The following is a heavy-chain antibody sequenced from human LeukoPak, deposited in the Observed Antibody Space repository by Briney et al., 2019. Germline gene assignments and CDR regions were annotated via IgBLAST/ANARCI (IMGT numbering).Heavy chain of an antibody. Sequence: GGSLRLSCATSGFTFSDYWMSWVRQAPGKGLEWVANINLRGSEKYYVDSVKGRFTISRDNANNSVYLQMNSLRSEDTAVYYCARDGSDWYSYFDSWGQGTLVTVSS. D-gene: IGHD6-19*01. CDR1: GFTFSDYW. V-gene: IGHV3-7*01. CDR3: ARDGSDWYSYFDS. CDR2: INLRGSEK. J-gene: IGHJ4*02.